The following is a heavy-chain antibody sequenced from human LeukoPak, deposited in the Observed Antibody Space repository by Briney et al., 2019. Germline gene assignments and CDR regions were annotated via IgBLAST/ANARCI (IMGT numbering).Heavy chain of an antibody. J-gene: IGHJ5*02. V-gene: IGHV1-2*02. CDR1: GYTFTGYY. Sequence: ASVKVSCKAPGYTFTGYYMHWVRQAPGQGLEWMGWINPNSGGTNYAQKFQGRVTMTRDTSISTAYMELSRLRSDDTAVYYCARSLMYYYDSSGYPFDPWGQGTLVTVSS. CDR2: INPNSGGT. CDR3: ARSLMYYYDSSGYPFDP. D-gene: IGHD3-22*01.